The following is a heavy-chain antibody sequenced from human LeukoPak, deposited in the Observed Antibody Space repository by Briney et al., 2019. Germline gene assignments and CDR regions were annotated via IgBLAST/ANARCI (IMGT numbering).Heavy chain of an antibody. J-gene: IGHJ5*02. CDR1: GFTFSSYS. CDR2: ISSSSSTI. CDR3: ARTLLYYYDSSGLHP. V-gene: IGHV3-48*01. Sequence: GGSLRLSCAASGFTFSSYSMNWVRQAPGKGLEWVSYISSSSSTIYYADSVKGRFTISRDKAKNSLYLQMNSLRAEDTAVYYCARTLLYYYDSSGLHPWGQGTLVTVSS. D-gene: IGHD3-22*01.